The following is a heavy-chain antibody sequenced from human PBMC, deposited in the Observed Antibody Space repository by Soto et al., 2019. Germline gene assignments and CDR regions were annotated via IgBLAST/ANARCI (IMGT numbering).Heavy chain of an antibody. Sequence: HPGGSLRLSCAASGFTFSSYAMSWVRPAPGKGLEWVSAISGSGGSTYYADSVKGRFTISRDNSKNTLYLQMNSLRAEDTAVYYCAKDVRTTVSARAAFDIWGQGTMVTVSS. CDR2: ISGSGGST. CDR1: GFTFSSYA. J-gene: IGHJ3*02. V-gene: IGHV3-23*01. D-gene: IGHD4-17*01. CDR3: AKDVRTTVSARAAFDI.